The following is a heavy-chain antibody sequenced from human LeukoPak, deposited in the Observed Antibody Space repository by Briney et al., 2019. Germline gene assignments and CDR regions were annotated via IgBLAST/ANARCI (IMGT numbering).Heavy chain of an antibody. V-gene: IGHV4-30-2*01. Sequence: SQTLSLTCAVSGGSISSGGYSWSWLRQPPGKGLEWIGYIYHSGSTYYNPSLKSRATISVDRSKNQFSLKLSSVTAADTAVYYCARASYGDYSLCYWGQGTLVTVSS. CDR3: ARASYGDYSLCY. J-gene: IGHJ4*02. CDR1: GGSISSGGYS. D-gene: IGHD4-17*01. CDR2: IYHSGST.